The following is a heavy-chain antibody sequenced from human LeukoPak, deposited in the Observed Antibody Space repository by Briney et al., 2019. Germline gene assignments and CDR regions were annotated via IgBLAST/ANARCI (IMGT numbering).Heavy chain of an antibody. D-gene: IGHD5-18*01. CDR3: ARDIVMVTYWFDP. CDR2: INPNSGGT. Sequence: ASVKVSCKASGYTFTGYYMHWVRQAPGQGLEWMGWINPNSGGTNYAQKFQGRVTMTRDASISTAYMELSRLRSDDTAVYYCARDIVMVTYWFDPWGQGTLVTVSS. CDR1: GYTFTGYY. J-gene: IGHJ5*02. V-gene: IGHV1-2*02.